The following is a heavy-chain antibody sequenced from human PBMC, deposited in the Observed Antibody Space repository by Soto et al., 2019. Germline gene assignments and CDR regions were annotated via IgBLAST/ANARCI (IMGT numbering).Heavy chain of an antibody. Sequence: GGSLRLSCVASRFNFSAAWLNWIRQAPGKGLEWVGRIKSKTDGGTTDYAAPVKGRFTISRDDSKNTLYLQMNSLKTEDTAVYYCTTDYLSSGWFKTAKAFDYWGQGTLVTVSS. D-gene: IGHD6-19*01. J-gene: IGHJ4*02. V-gene: IGHV3-15*07. CDR1: RFNFSAAW. CDR2: IKSKTDGGTT. CDR3: TTDYLSSGWFKTAKAFDY.